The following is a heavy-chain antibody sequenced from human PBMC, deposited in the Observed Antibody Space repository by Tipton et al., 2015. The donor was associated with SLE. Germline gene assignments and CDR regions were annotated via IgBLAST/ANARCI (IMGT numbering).Heavy chain of an antibody. Sequence: TLSLTCTVSGGSISSSSYYWGWIRQPPGKGLEWIGSINHSGSTNYNPSLKSRVTISVDTSKNQFSLKLSSVTAADTAVYYCARKRNGMGIWGQGTMVTVSS. CDR2: INHSGST. V-gene: IGHV4-39*07. CDR1: GGSISSSSYY. D-gene: IGHD5-24*01. CDR3: ARKRNGMGI. J-gene: IGHJ3*02.